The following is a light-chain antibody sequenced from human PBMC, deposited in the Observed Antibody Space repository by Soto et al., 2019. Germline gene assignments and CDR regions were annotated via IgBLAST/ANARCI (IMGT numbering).Light chain of an antibody. V-gene: IGLV2-14*01. J-gene: IGLJ1*01. CDR2: EVS. CDR1: SSDVGCYNY. CDR3: SSYTSSNTRYV. Sequence: QSVLTQPASVSGSPGQSITISCTGTSSDVGCYNYVSWYQQHPGKAPKHMIYEVSNRPSGVSNRFSGSKSANTASLTISGLQAEDESDYFCSSYTSSNTRYVFGTGTKVTVL.